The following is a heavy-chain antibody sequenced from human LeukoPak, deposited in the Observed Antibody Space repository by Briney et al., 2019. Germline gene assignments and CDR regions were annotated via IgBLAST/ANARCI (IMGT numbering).Heavy chain of an antibody. CDR2: INHSGST. CDR1: GGSFSGYY. V-gene: IGHV4-34*01. CDR3: ARHLKYGDYGPYYYYYYGMDV. Sequence: SETLSLTCAVYGGSFSGYYWSWIRQPPGKGLEWIGEINHSGSTNYNPSLKSRVTISVDTSKNQFSLKLSSVTAADTAVYYCARHLKYGDYGPYYYYYYGMDVWGQGTTVTVSS. D-gene: IGHD4-17*01. J-gene: IGHJ6*02.